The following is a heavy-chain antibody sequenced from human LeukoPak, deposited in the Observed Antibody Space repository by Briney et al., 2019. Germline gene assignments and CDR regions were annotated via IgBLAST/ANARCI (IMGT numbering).Heavy chain of an antibody. Sequence: SETLSLTCTVSGGSISSSSYYWGWIRQPPGKGLEWIGSIYYSGSTYYNPSLKSRVTISVDTSKNQFSLKLSSVTAADTAVYYCARVEDAGPSHFYYYYGMDVWGQGTTVTVSS. CDR2: IYYSGST. CDR3: ARVEDAGPSHFYYYYGMDV. J-gene: IGHJ6*02. D-gene: IGHD6-13*01. CDR1: GGSISSSSYY. V-gene: IGHV4-39*07.